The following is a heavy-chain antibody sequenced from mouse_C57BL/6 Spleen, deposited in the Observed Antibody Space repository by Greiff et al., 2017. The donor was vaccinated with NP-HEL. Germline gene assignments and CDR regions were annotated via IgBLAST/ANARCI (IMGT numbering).Heavy chain of an antibody. J-gene: IGHJ2*01. D-gene: IGHD1-1*01. CDR1: GYAFSSYW. CDR3: ARDYYGSSYDFDY. V-gene: IGHV1-80*01. Sequence: QVQLKQSGAELVKPGASVKISCKASGYAFSSYWMNWVKQRPGKGLEWIGQIYPGDGDTNYNGKFKGKATLTADKSSSTAYMQLSSLTSEDSAVYFCARDYYGSSYDFDYWGQGTTLTVSS. CDR2: IYPGDGDT.